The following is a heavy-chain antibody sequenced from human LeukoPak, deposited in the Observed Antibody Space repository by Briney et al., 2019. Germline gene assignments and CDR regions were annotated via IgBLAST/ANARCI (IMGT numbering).Heavy chain of an antibody. CDR3: AREKYYYDSSGYYYPHFDY. CDR1: GGTFSSYA. Sequence: SVKVSCKASGGTFSSYAISWVRQAPGQGLEWMGRIIPIFGTANYAQKFQGRVTITTDESTSTAYMELSSLRSEDTAVYYCAREKYYYDSSGYYYPHFDYWGQGTLVTVSS. D-gene: IGHD3-22*01. V-gene: IGHV1-69*05. CDR2: IIPIFGTA. J-gene: IGHJ4*02.